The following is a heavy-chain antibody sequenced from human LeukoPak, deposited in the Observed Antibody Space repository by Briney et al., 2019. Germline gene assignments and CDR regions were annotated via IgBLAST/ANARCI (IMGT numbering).Heavy chain of an antibody. Sequence: SETLSLTCTVSGGSISSYYWSWIRQPPGKGPEWIGYIYYSGSTNYNPSLKSRVTISVDTSKNQFSLKLSSVTAADTAVYYCARRDESAGYYYWFNPWGQGTLVTVSS. CDR3: ARRDESAGYYYWFNP. J-gene: IGHJ5*02. CDR1: GGSISSYY. CDR2: IYYSGST. V-gene: IGHV4-59*08. D-gene: IGHD3-9*01.